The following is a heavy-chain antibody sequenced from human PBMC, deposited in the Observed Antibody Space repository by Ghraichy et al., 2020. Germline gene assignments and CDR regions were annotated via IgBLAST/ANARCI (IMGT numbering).Heavy chain of an antibody. CDR1: GGSFSGYY. J-gene: IGHJ5*02. D-gene: IGHD3-10*01. CDR2: INHSGST. Sequence: SQTLSLTCAVYGGSFSGYYWSWIRQPPGKGLEWIGEINHSGSTNYNPSLKSRVTISVDTSKNQFSLKLSSVTAADTAVYYCARAGKGWFGELLSWFDPWGQGTLVTVSS. CDR3: ARAGKGWFGELLSWFDP. V-gene: IGHV4-34*01.